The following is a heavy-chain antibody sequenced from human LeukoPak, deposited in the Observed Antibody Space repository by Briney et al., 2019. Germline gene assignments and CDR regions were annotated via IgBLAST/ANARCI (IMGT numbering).Heavy chain of an antibody. Sequence: EASVKVSCKVSGHTLTELSMHWLRQAPGKGLEWMGGFCPEDGETIYAQKFQGRVTMTEDTSTDTAYMELSSLRSEDTAVYYCATDRSGSYLRGDDAFDIWGQGTMVTVSS. V-gene: IGHV1-24*01. CDR2: FCPEDGET. CDR1: GHTLTELS. J-gene: IGHJ3*02. D-gene: IGHD1-26*01. CDR3: ATDRSGSYLRGDDAFDI.